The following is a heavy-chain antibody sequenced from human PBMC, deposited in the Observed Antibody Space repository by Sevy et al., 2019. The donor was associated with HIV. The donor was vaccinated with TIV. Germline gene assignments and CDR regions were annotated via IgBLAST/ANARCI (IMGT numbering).Heavy chain of an antibody. CDR1: GFTFSSYG. Sequence: GGSLSLSCAASGFTFSSYGMHWVRQAPGKGLEWVVVIWYDGSNKYYADSVKGRFTISRDNSKNTLYLQMNSLRAEDTAVYYCARDVRITIFGVVIIDYYYYYGMDVWGQGTTVTVSS. J-gene: IGHJ6*02. V-gene: IGHV3-33*01. CDR2: IWYDGSNK. D-gene: IGHD3-3*01. CDR3: ARDVRITIFGVVIIDYYYYYGMDV.